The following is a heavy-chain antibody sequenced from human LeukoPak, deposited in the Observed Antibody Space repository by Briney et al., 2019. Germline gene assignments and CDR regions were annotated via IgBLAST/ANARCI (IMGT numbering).Heavy chain of an antibody. J-gene: IGHJ4*02. CDR3: ARGDPRYYYDSSGYYFDY. CDR1: GYSISSGYY. CDR2: IYHSGST. V-gene: IGHV4-38-2*02. Sequence: RPSETLSLTCTVSGYSISSGYYWGWIRQPPGKGLEWIGSIYHSGSTYYNPSLKSRVTISVDTSKNQFSLKLSSVTAADTAVYYCARGDPRYYYDSSGYYFDYWGQGTLVTVSS. D-gene: IGHD3-22*01.